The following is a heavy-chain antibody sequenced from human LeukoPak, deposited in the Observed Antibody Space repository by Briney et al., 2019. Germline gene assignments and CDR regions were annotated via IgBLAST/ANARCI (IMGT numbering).Heavy chain of an antibody. V-gene: IGHV1-46*01. D-gene: IGHD6-6*01. CDR1: GYTFTSYY. CDR3: AREGQDSSSDY. J-gene: IGHJ4*02. Sequence: ASVKVSCKASGYTFTSYYMHSVRHAPGQGLEWMGIINPSGGSTSYAQKFQGRVTMTRDMSTSTVYMELSSLRSEDTAVYYCAREGQDSSSDYWGQGTLVTVSS. CDR2: INPSGGST.